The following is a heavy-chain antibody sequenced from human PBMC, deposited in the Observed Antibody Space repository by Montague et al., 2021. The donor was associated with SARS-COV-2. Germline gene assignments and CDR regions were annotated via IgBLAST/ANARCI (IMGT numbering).Heavy chain of an antibody. Sequence: SLRLSCAASGFNFGSFAMHWVRQAPGKGQEWVALISYDAHNSDYRDPVKGRITISSDNSKNMLFLQMSGRRLDNTAVYYCARGHYVAKTNGMDVWGQGTTVTVSS. CDR2: ISYDAHNS. CDR1: GFNFGSFA. J-gene: IGHJ6*02. V-gene: IGHV3-30*04. CDR3: ARGHYVAKTNGMDV. D-gene: IGHD3-16*01.